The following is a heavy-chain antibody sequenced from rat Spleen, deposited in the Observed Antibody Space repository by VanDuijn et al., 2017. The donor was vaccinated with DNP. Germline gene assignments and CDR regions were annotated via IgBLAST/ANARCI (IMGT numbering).Heavy chain of an antibody. D-gene: IGHD1-11*01. V-gene: IGHV5S10*01. CDR3: STGGTEFDY. J-gene: IGHJ2*01. CDR1: GFTFSDYN. CDR2: INYDGDKT. Sequence: EVQLVESGGDLVQSGRSLKVSCAASGFTFSDYNMAWVRQAPKKGLEWVASINYDGDKTFYRDSVKGRFTISRDNTKTSQYLQMDSLRSEDTATYYCSTGGTEFDYWGQGVMVTVSS.